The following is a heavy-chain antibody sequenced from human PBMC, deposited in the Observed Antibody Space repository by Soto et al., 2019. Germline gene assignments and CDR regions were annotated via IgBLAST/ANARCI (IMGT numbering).Heavy chain of an antibody. CDR1: GGSFSGYY. Sequence: SETLSLTCAVYGGSFSGYYWSWIRQPPGKGLEWIGEINHSGSTNYNPSLKSRVTISVDTSKNQFSLKLSSVTAADTAVYYCARGPLTYYDILTGYYPTYYFDYWGQGTLVTVSS. CDR2: INHSGST. D-gene: IGHD3-9*01. V-gene: IGHV4-34*01. J-gene: IGHJ4*02. CDR3: ARGPLTYYDILTGYYPTYYFDY.